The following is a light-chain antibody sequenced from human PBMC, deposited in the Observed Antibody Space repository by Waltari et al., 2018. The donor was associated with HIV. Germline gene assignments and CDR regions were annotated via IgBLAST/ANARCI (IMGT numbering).Light chain of an antibody. V-gene: IGLV2-14*03. CDR3: ASFTGDNTVM. CDR1: GSDFGLYNF. Sequence: SAVTQPASVSGLPGQSTTISCTGGGSDFGLYNFVSWYQQHSGKPPKLLLYDVDSRASGVSARFSGSMSGNTASLTISGLRAEDEAQYYCASFTGDNTVMFGGGTEVTVL. J-gene: IGLJ3*02. CDR2: DVD.